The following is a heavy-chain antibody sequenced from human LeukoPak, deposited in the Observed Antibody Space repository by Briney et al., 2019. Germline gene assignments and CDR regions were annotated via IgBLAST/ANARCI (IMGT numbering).Heavy chain of an antibody. CDR1: GGSISTYY. J-gene: IGHJ5*02. V-gene: IGHV4-59*01. Sequence: SETLSLTCTVSGGSISTYYWSWIRQPPGKGLQWIGYIYYSGSTNYNPSLKSRVTISVDTSKNQFSLKLSSVTAADTAVYYCARSQAYCSSTTCYVNWFAPWGQGTLVTVSS. D-gene: IGHD2-2*01. CDR2: IYYSGST. CDR3: ARSQAYCSSTTCYVNWFAP.